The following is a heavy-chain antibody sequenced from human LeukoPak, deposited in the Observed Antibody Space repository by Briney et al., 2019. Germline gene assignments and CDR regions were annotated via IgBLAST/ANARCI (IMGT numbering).Heavy chain of an antibody. CDR3: ARAADSSGYYSNWFDP. V-gene: IGHV3-53*01. Sequence: GGSLRLSCAASGFTSSSNFMSWVRQAPGKGLEWVSIFYSGGSTYYADSVKGRFTISRDNSKNTLYLQINNLGAEDTAVYYCARAADSSGYYSNWFDPWGQGTLVTVSS. CDR2: FYSGGST. J-gene: IGHJ5*02. D-gene: IGHD3-22*01. CDR1: GFTSSSNF.